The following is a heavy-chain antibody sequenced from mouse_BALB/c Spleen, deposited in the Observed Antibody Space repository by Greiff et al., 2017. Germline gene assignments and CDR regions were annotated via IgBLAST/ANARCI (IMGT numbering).Heavy chain of an antibody. CDR2: IYPGSGST. V-gene: IGHV1-55*01. J-gene: IGHJ4*01. Sequence: QVQLQQPGAELVKPGTSVKLSCKASGYNFTSYWINWVKLRPGQGLEWIGDIYPGSGSTNYNEKFKSKATLTVDTSSSTAYMQLSSLASEDSALYYCARRAMDYWGQGTSVTVSS. CDR3: ARRAMDY. CDR1: GYNFTSYW.